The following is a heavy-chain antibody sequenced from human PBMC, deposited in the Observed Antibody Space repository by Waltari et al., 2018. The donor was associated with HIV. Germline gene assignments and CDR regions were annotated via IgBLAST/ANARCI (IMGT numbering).Heavy chain of an antibody. CDR3: ARVGPVGSSSWYPFDY. V-gene: IGHV7-4-1*02. D-gene: IGHD6-13*01. CDR1: GYTVISQA. Sequence: QVQLVLSGPEMMKPGASVKVSCKASGYTVISQAMKWVRQATAQGLEWMGWLNTNTGNPTYAQGFTGRFVFSLDTSVSTAYLQISSLKAEDTAVYYCARVGPVGSSSWYPFDYWGQGTLVTVSS. J-gene: IGHJ4*02. CDR2: LNTNTGNP.